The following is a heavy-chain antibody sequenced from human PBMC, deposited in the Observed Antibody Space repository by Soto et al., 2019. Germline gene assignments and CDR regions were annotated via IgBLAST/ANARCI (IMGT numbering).Heavy chain of an antibody. J-gene: IGHJ4*02. CDR2: SYSGSST. V-gene: IGHV3-53*01. D-gene: IGHD3-10*01. CDR3: ATHRGVRSLLRFGASDY. CDR1: GLTVSSHY. Sequence: GGSLRLSCEASGLTVSSHYMSWVRQAPGKGLEWVSISYSGSSTNYVDSVKGRFTISRDNAKNSLYLQMNSLRDEDTAVYYCATHRGVRSLLRFGASDYWGQGTLVTVSS.